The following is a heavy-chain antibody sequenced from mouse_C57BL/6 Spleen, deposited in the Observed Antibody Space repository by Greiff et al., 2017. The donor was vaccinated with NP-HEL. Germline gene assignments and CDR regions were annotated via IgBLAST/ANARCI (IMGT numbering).Heavy chain of an antibody. D-gene: IGHD1-1*01. CDR3: ARDYCSSYLFFAY. V-gene: IGHV1-69*01. CDR2: IDPSDSYT. J-gene: IGHJ3*01. Sequence: QVQLQQPGAELVMPGASVKLSCKASGYTFTSYWMHWVKQRPGQGLEWIGEIDPSDSYTNYNQKFKGKSTLTVDKSSSTAYMQLSSLTSEDSAVYYCARDYCSSYLFFAYWGQGTLVTVSA. CDR1: GYTFTSYW.